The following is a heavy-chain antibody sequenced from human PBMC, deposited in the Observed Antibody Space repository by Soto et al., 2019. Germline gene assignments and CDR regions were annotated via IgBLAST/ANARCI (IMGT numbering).Heavy chain of an antibody. J-gene: IGHJ5*02. Sequence: QVQLQESGPGLVKPSGTLSLTCAVSGGSISSSNWWSWVRQPPGKGLEWIGEIYHSGSTNYNPSLKSRVTISVDQYKNQFSLKLSSVTAADTAVYYCARDYMVRGVMRWFDPWGQGTLVTVSS. V-gene: IGHV4-4*02. CDR2: IYHSGST. CDR3: ARDYMVRGVMRWFDP. D-gene: IGHD3-10*01. CDR1: GGSISSSNW.